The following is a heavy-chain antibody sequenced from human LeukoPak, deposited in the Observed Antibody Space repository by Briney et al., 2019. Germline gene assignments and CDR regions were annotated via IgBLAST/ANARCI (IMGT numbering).Heavy chain of an antibody. V-gene: IGHV1-18*01. Sequence: GASVKVSCKASGYTFTSYGISWVRQAPGQGLEWMGWISAYNGNTNYAQKLQGRVTMTTDTSTSTAYMELRSLRSDDTAVYYCARARPQQLPLRDNWFDPWGQGTLVTVSS. CDR1: GYTFTSYG. CDR3: ARARPQQLPLRDNWFDP. J-gene: IGHJ5*02. D-gene: IGHD6-13*01. CDR2: ISAYNGNT.